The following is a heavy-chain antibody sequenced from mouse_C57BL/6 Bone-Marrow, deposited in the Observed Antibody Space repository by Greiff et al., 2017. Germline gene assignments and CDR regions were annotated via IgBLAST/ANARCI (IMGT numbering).Heavy chain of an antibody. V-gene: IGHV5-4*01. J-gene: IGHJ3*01. D-gene: IGHD2-5*01. Sequence: EVQLVESGGGLVKPGGSLKLSCAASGFTFSSYAMSWVRQTPEKRLEWVATISDGGSYTYYPDNVKGRFTISRDNAKKNLYLQMSHLKSEDTAMYYCARPSYYSNWWVAWFAYWGQGTLVTVSA. CDR3: ARPSYYSNWWVAWFAY. CDR2: ISDGGSYT. CDR1: GFTFSSYA.